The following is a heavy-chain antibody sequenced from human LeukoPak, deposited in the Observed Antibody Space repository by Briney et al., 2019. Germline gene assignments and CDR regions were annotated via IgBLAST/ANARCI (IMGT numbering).Heavy chain of an antibody. CDR2: IKQDGSER. CDR1: GFTFSNYW. V-gene: IGHV3-7*01. J-gene: IGHJ4*02. Sequence: GGSLRLSCAASGFTFSNYWMTWVRQAPGKGPEWVANIKQDGSERNYVDSVKGRFTIARDNTKNSLYLQMTSLRGEDTAVYYCASRAGKPGDTPWCFDYWGQGALVTVSS. D-gene: IGHD2-8*02. CDR3: ASRAGKPGDTPWCFDY.